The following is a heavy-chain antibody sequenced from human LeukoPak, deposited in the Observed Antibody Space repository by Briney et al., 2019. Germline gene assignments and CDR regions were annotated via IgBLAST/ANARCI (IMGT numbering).Heavy chain of an antibody. V-gene: IGHV1-69*01. D-gene: IGHD3-16*01. Sequence: ASVKVSCKTSGGTFSTYPITWVRQAPGQGLEWMGGIIPIFGKPNYAQKFQGRLTITADESTTSAYMNLSSLTFEDTAVYYCARPEGLGDYVPLDYWGQGTMVTVSS. CDR3: ARPEGLGDYVPLDY. CDR2: IIPIFGKP. CDR1: GGTFSTYP. J-gene: IGHJ4*02.